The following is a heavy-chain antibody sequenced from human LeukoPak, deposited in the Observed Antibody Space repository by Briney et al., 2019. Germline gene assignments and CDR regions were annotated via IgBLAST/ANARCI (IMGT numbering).Heavy chain of an antibody. V-gene: IGHV3-66*01. CDR1: GFTFSNAW. D-gene: IGHD6-19*01. CDR3: ARDSSGPLY. CDR2: IYSGGGT. Sequence: GGSLRLSCEASGFTFSNAWMNWVRQAPGKGLEWVSVIYSGGGTYYADSVKGRFTISRDNSKNTLYLQMNSLRAEDTAVYYCARDSSGPLYWGQGTLVTVSS. J-gene: IGHJ4*02.